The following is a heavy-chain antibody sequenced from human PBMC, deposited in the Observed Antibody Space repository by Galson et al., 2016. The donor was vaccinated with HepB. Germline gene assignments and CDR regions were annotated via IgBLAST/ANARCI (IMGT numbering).Heavy chain of an antibody. CDR2: INNSGGRT. J-gene: IGHJ4*02. CDR1: EFTFTSYA. D-gene: IGHD6-6*01. Sequence: SLRLSCAASEFTFTSYAMSWVRQAPGKGLEWVSSINNSGGRTRYADSVKGRFTIFRDNSKNTLFLQMNSLRAEDTALYYCAKDRWTGQLLPHGFDYWGQGTLVTVSS. V-gene: IGHV3-23*01. CDR3: AKDRWTGQLLPHGFDY.